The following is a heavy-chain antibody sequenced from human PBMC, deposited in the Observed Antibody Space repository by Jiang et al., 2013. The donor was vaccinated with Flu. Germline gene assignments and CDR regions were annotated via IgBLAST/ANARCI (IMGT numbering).Heavy chain of an antibody. D-gene: IGHD1-26*01. J-gene: IGHJ6*02. Sequence: QTLSLTCAISGDTVSSNSAAWSWIRQSPSRGLEWLGRTYYRSGWCKDYALSVKSRITINPDTSKNQFSLHLNSVTPEDTAVYYCARDGGSYSNYFGMDVWGQGTTVTVSS. CDR1: GDTVSSNSAA. CDR2: TYYRSGWCK. V-gene: IGHV6-1*01. CDR3: ARDGGSYSNYFGMDV.